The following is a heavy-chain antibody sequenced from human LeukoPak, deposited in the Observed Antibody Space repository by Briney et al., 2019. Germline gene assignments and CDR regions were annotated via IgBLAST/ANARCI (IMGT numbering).Heavy chain of an antibody. CDR2: IYYSGST. CDR3: AREPVVPAASDAFDI. D-gene: IGHD2-2*01. CDR1: GGSISSSSYY. J-gene: IGHJ3*02. V-gene: IGHV4-39*07. Sequence: PSETLSLTCTVSGGSISSSSYYWGWIRQPPGKGLEWIGSIYYSGSTYYNPSLKSRVTISVDTSKNQFSLKLSSVTAADTAVYYCAREPVVPAASDAFDIWGQGTMVTVSS.